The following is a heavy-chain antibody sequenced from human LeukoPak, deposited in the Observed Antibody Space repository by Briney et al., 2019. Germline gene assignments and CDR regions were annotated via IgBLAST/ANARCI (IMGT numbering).Heavy chain of an antibody. Sequence: TGGSLRLSCAASGFTFSSYSMNWVRQAPGKGLEWVSAISGSGGSTYYADSVKGRFTISRDNSKNTLYLQMNSLRAEDTAVYYCAKDRVPGETEGVDAFDIWGQGTMVTVSS. J-gene: IGHJ3*02. CDR1: GFTFSSYS. V-gene: IGHV3-23*01. D-gene: IGHD7-27*01. CDR2: ISGSGGST. CDR3: AKDRVPGETEGVDAFDI.